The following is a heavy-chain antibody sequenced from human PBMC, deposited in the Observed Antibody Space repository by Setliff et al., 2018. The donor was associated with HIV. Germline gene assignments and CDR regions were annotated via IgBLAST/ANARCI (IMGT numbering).Heavy chain of an antibody. Sequence: SETLSLTCDVSGYSFSSGYCWGWIRQSPGKGLGWIATIYHTGSTYYTPPLKSRVTILVNTSNNHFFLKGTSMTAADAAIYYCLRALAEWVEFHSVLSYFDYWGQGTLVTVSS. CDR2: IYHTGST. CDR3: LRALAEWVEFHSVLSYFDY. J-gene: IGHJ4*02. V-gene: IGHV4-38-2*01. D-gene: IGHD3-3*01. CDR1: GYSFSSGYC.